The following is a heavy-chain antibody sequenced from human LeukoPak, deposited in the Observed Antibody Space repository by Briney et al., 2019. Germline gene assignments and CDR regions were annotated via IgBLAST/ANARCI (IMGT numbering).Heavy chain of an antibody. CDR3: ARGHTYYYDSSGYYNPFDY. V-gene: IGHV1-69*13. CDR1: GYTLTELS. J-gene: IGHJ4*02. CDR2: IIPIFGTA. Sequence: ASVKVSCKVSGYTLTELSMHWVRQAPGQGLEWMGGIIPIFGTANYAQKFQGRVTITADESTSTAYMELSSLRSEDTAVYYCARGHTYYYDSSGYYNPFDYWGQGTLVTVSS. D-gene: IGHD3-22*01.